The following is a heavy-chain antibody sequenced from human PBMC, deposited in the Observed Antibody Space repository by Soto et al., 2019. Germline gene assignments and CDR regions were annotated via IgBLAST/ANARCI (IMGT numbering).Heavy chain of an antibody. CDR3: VRYGVAATY. CDR1: GYTFTTYN. V-gene: IGHV1-8*01. J-gene: IGHJ4*02. CDR2: MNPNSGNT. Sequence: ASVKVSCKASGYTFTTYNINWVRQATGQGLEWMGGMNPNSGNTGYAQKFQDRITLTRDTSITTAYMELSSLRSDDTAVYFCVRYGVAATYWGQGTLVTVSS. D-gene: IGHD2-21*02.